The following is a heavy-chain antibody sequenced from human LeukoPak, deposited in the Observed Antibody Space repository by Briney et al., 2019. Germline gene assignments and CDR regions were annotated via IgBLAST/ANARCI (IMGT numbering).Heavy chain of an antibody. V-gene: IGHV1-46*01. CDR2: INPSGGST. Sequence: GASVKVSCKASGYTFTSYYMHWVRQAPGQGLEWMGIINPSGGSTSYAQKFQGRVTMTRDMPTSTVYMELSSLRSEDTAVYYCARGAYDSSGYYYPFYWGQGTLVTVSS. CDR1: GYTFTSYY. J-gene: IGHJ4*02. D-gene: IGHD3-22*01. CDR3: ARGAYDSSGYYYPFY.